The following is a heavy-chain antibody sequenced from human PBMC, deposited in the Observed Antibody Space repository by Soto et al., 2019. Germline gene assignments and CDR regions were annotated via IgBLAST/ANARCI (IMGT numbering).Heavy chain of an antibody. CDR3: ARVGCSSTSCFHYYYGMDV. D-gene: IGHD2-2*01. J-gene: IGHJ6*02. Sequence: EVQLVESGGGLVQPGGSLRLSCAASGFTFSSYSMNWVRQAPGKGLEWVSYISSSSSTIYYADSVKGRFTISRDNAKNSLYLQMNSLRDEDTAVYYCARVGCSSTSCFHYYYGMDVWGQGTTVTVSS. CDR1: GFTFSSYS. V-gene: IGHV3-48*02. CDR2: ISSSSSTI.